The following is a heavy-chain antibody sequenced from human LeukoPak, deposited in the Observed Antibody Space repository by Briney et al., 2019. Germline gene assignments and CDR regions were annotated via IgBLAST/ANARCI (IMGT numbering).Heavy chain of an antibody. V-gene: IGHV3-23*01. Sequence: GGSLRLSCTASGFTFSSYAMSWVRQAPGKGLEWVSAITGTGATTYYADSVKGRFTISRDNSKNTLYLQMNSLRADDTAVYYCARAPSGENHFPWYFDLWGRGTLVTVSS. CDR1: GFTFSSYA. CDR3: ARAPSGENHFPWYFDL. D-gene: IGHD1-14*01. CDR2: ITGTGATT. J-gene: IGHJ2*01.